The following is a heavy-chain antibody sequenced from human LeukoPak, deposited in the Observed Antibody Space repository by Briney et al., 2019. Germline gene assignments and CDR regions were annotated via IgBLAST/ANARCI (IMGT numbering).Heavy chain of an antibody. Sequence: VASVKVSCKASGGTFTNYAINWVRQAPGQGLEWMGRIIPILDVTNYAQKFQGRVTITADQSTSTACMELSSLRSEDTAVYYCARGGGVDILTGFQYWGQGTLVTVSS. V-gene: IGHV1-69*04. CDR1: GGTFTNYA. CDR2: IIPILDVT. J-gene: IGHJ4*02. D-gene: IGHD3-9*01. CDR3: ARGGGVDILTGFQY.